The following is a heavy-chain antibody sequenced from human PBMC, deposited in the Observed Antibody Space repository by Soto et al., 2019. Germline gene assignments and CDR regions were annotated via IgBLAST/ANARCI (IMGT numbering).Heavy chain of an antibody. D-gene: IGHD3-9*01. CDR1: GYTFTSYD. CDR3: ARGWGYYDILTGDGYYYYGMDV. CDR2: MNPNSGKT. Sequence: ASVKVSCKASGYTFTSYDINWVRQATGQGLEWMGWMNPNSGKTGYAQKFQGRVTMTRNPSISTAYMDLSSLRSEDTAGYCWARGWGYYDILTGDGYYYYGMDVWG. V-gene: IGHV1-8*01. J-gene: IGHJ6*02.